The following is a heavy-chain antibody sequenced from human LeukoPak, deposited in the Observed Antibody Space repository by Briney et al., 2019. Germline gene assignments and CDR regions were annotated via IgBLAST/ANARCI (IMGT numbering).Heavy chain of an antibody. CDR1: GFSFSSYW. V-gene: IGHV3-7*01. J-gene: IGHJ4*02. D-gene: IGHD6-13*01. CDR3: ARRQLVGGFDY. Sequence: GGSLRLSCAASGFSFSSYWMSWVRQAPGKGLEWVAKIKEDGSEKYYVDSVKGRFTISRDNAKNSLYLQMNSLRAEDTAVYYCARRQLVGGFDYWGQGTLVTVSS. CDR2: IKEDGSEK.